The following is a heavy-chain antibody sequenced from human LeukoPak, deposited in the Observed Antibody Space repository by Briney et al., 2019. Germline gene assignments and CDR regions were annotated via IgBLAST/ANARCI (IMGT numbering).Heavy chain of an antibody. CDR3: AVGYCSSTSCYTPPSFDY. CDR2: IYHSGST. CDR1: GGSISSGGYY. Sequence: SETLSLTCTVSGGSISSGGYYWSWIRQPPGKGLEWIGYIYHSGSTYYNPSLKSRVTISVDRSKNQFSLKLSSVTAADTAVYYCAVGYCSSTSCYTPPSFDYWGQGTLVTVSS. D-gene: IGHD2-2*02. V-gene: IGHV4-30-2*01. J-gene: IGHJ4*02.